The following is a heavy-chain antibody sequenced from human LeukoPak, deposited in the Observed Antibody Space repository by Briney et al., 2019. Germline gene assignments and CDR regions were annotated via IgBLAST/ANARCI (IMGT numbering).Heavy chain of an antibody. D-gene: IGHD6-13*01. CDR3: ARGVYIAAVQWGY. J-gene: IGHJ4*02. Sequence: WGALSLTCTVSGGSISRYYWSWIRQPPGKGLEWVGYIHYSGTTNYNPSLMSRVTISVSTSINQYCLQLIYVTDADAAVYYCARGVYIAAVQWGYWGQGSLVSDCS. CDR2: IHYSGTT. V-gene: IGHV4-59*01. CDR1: GGSISRYY.